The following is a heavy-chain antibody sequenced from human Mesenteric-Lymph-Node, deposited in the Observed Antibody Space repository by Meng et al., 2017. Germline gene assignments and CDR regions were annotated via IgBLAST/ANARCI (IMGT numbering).Heavy chain of an antibody. CDR3: ARTNSGSYGSIDY. CDR1: GFTFSSYA. D-gene: IGHD1-26*01. J-gene: IGHJ4*02. Sequence: GGSLRLSCAASGFTFSSYAMSWVRQAPGKGLEWVSAISGSGGSTYYADSVKGRFTISRDNSKNTLYLQMNSLRVEDTAVYYCARTNSGSYGSIDYWGQGTLVTVSS. V-gene: IGHV3-23*01. CDR2: ISGSGGST.